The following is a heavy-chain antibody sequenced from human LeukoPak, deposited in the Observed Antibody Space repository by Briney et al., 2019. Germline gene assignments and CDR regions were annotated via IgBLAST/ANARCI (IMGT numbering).Heavy chain of an antibody. Sequence: AASVKVSCKASGYTFTTYGIGWVRQAPGQGLEWMGWISGYNGNTNYAQKFQGGVTMTTDTSTSTAYMELRSLRSDDTAVYYCARTSHESVLYWSDPWGQGTLVNVSS. CDR2: ISGYNGNT. CDR3: ARTSHESVLYWSDP. CDR1: GYTFTTYG. D-gene: IGHD3-16*01. V-gene: IGHV1-18*01. J-gene: IGHJ5*02.